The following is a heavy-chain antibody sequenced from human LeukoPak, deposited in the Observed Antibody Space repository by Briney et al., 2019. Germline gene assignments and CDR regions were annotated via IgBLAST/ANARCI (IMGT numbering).Heavy chain of an antibody. V-gene: IGHV4-59*06. J-gene: IGHJ4*02. CDR1: GGXISSYY. CDR2: IYYSGST. Sequence: PSETLSLTCTVSGGXISSYYWTWIRQPPGKGLEWIVYIYYSGSTYYNPSLKSRVTISVDTSKNQFSLKLSSVTAADTAVYYCARASCSGGSCYLPQNWGQGTLVTVSS. CDR3: ARASCSGGSCYLPQN. D-gene: IGHD2-15*01.